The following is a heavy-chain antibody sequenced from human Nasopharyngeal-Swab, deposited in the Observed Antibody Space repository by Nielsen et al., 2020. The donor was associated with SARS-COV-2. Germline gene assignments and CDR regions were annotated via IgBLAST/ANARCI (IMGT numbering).Heavy chain of an antibody. J-gene: IGHJ6*03. D-gene: IGHD3-9*01. CDR1: GFTFNNYN. CDR3: ARGNYYDILTGYYSGYYLGV. V-gene: IGHV3-21*01. Sequence: GVSLKISCAASGFTFNNYNFNWVRQAPGKGLEWVSSISSSSSYIYYADSVKGRFTISRDNAKNSLYLQMNSLRAEDTAVYYCARGNYYDILTGYYSGYYLGVWGKGTTVTVSS. CDR2: ISSSSSYI.